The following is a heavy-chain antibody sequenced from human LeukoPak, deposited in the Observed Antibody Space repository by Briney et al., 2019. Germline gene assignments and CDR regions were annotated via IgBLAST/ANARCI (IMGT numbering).Heavy chain of an antibody. J-gene: IGHJ3*02. CDR2: IRYDGSNK. D-gene: IGHD3-22*01. Sequence: PGGSLRLSCAASGFTFSSYGMHWVRQAPGKGLEWVAFIRYDGSNKYYADSVKGRFTISRDNSKNTLYLHVNSLRPEDTAVYYCAKDHRSYYYYDSSGRDAFDIWGQGTMVTVSS. V-gene: IGHV3-30*02. CDR3: AKDHRSYYYYDSSGRDAFDI. CDR1: GFTFSSYG.